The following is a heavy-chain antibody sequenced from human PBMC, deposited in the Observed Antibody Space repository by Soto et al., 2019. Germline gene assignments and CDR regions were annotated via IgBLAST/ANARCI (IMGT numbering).Heavy chain of an antibody. CDR2: IIPILDTT. V-gene: IGHV1-69*08. Sequence: QVQLVQSGAKVKKPGSSVKVSCKASGGTFNIFTISWVRQAPRQGLEWMGRIIPILDTTNYAQKFQGRVTITADKSTGTAYMELSSLTSEDTAVYYCARDCRGDNCYSRGLHYFDYWGQGTLVTVSS. CDR3: ARDCRGDNCYSRGLHYFDY. J-gene: IGHJ4*02. D-gene: IGHD2-15*01. CDR1: GGTFNIFT.